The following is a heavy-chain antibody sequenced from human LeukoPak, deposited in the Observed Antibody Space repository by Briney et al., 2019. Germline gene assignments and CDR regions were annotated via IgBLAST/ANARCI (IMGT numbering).Heavy chain of an antibody. J-gene: IGHJ6*02. D-gene: IGHD3-10*01. CDR1: GDSINAYY. V-gene: IGHV4-59*12. Sequence: PSETLSLTCTVSGDSINAYYWGWIRQPPGKGLEWIGYIYFSGTTKYNPSLESRVTISVDTSKNQFSLKLSSVTAADTAVYYCARDRSGYSGSGSLSYYYNYGLDVWGQGTTVTVSS. CDR3: ARDRSGYSGSGSLSYYYNYGLDV. CDR2: IYFSGTT.